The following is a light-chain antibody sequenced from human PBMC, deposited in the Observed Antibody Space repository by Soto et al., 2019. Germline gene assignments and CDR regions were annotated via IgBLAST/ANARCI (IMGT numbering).Light chain of an antibody. CDR1: QSVSSN. Sequence: EIVMTQSPATLSVSPGERATLSCRASQSVSSNLAWYQQKPGQAPRLLIYGASNRATGIPARFSGSGSGTEFTLTISSLQSEDFAVYYCQQYNNWPQTCGQGTKLEIK. V-gene: IGKV3-15*01. CDR2: GAS. J-gene: IGKJ2*01. CDR3: QQYNNWPQT.